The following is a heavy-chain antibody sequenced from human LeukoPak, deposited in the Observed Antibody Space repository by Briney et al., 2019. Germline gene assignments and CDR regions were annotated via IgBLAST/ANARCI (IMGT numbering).Heavy chain of an antibody. V-gene: IGHV3-33*01. D-gene: IGHD2-2*01. CDR1: GFTFSSYG. CDR2: IWYDGSNK. Sequence: GGSLRLSCAASGFTFSSYGMHWVRQAPGKGLEWVAVIWYDGSNKYYADSVKGRFTISRDNSKNTLYLQMNSLRAEDTAVYYCARDADVPAAPPPFDLWGQGTLVTVSS. J-gene: IGHJ5*02. CDR3: ARDADVPAAPPPFDL.